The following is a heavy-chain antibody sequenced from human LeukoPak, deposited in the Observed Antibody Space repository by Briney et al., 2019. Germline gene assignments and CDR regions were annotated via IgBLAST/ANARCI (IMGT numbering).Heavy chain of an antibody. D-gene: IGHD4-17*01. CDR3: GKDPDYGDSG. CDR2: VSYDGSNK. V-gene: IGHV3-30*18. Sequence: PGGSLRLSCAASGFTFRSYGMHWVRQAPGKGLEWVAVVSYDGSNKYYADSVKGRFTISRDNSKNTVYLQMNSLRAEDTAVYYCGKDPDYGDSGWGQGTLVTVTS. J-gene: IGHJ4*02. CDR1: GFTFRSYG.